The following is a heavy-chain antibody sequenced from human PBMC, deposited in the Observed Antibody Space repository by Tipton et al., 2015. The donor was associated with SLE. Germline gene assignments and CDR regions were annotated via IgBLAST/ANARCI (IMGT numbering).Heavy chain of an antibody. CDR2: IYTSGST. CDR1: GFTFSSYW. Sequence: LRLSCAASGFTFSSYWMSWIRQPAGKGLEWIGRIYTSGSTNYNPSLKSRVTISLDTSKKQFSLKLSSVTAADTAIYYRARQAEYSSSSGFWFDPWGQGTLVTVSS. D-gene: IGHD6-6*01. V-gene: IGHV4-4*07. J-gene: IGHJ5*02. CDR3: ARQAEYSSSSGFWFDP.